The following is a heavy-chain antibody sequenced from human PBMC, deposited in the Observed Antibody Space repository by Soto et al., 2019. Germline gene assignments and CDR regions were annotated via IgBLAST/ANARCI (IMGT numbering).Heavy chain of an antibody. CDR1: GYTFTSYY. Sequence: GASVKVSCKASGYTFTSYYMHWVRQAPGQGLEWMGIINPSGGSTSYAQKFQGRVTMTRDTSTSTVYMELSSLRSEDTAVYYCARGGYYYDSSGYHPIGYWGQGTLVTVSS. J-gene: IGHJ4*02. D-gene: IGHD3-22*01. CDR3: ARGGYYYDSSGYHPIGY. CDR2: INPSGGST. V-gene: IGHV1-46*01.